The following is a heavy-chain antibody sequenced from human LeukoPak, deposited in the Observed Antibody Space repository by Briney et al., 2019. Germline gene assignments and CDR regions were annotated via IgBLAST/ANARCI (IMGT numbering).Heavy chain of an antibody. CDR3: ARDLGHYYGSGSYFDY. V-gene: IGHV1-46*01. Sequence: ASVKVSCKASGYTFTSYYMHWVRQAPGQGLEWMGIINPSGGSTSYAQKFQGRVTMTRDTSTSTVYMGLSSLRSEDTAVYYCARDLGHYYGSGSYFDYWGQGTLVTVSS. CDR1: GYTFTSYY. D-gene: IGHD3-10*01. CDR2: INPSGGST. J-gene: IGHJ4*02.